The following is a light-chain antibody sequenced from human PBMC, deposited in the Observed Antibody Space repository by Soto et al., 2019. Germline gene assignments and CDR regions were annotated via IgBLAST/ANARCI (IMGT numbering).Light chain of an antibody. Sequence: EIVMTQAPSTLPVSPGESAALSCRASQSVSNNLTWYQQKPGQPPRLLIYGASTRATGVPGRFSGSGSGTEFTLTISSLQSEDFAVYYCQQYNDWWTFGQGTKVDIK. CDR2: GAS. V-gene: IGKV3-15*01. J-gene: IGKJ1*01. CDR1: QSVSNN. CDR3: QQYNDWWT.